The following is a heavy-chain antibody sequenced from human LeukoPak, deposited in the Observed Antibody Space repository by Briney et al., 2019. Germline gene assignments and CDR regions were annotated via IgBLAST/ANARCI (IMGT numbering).Heavy chain of an antibody. J-gene: IGHJ3*02. Sequence: GGSLRLSRAASGFTFSSYAMHWVRQAPGKGLEWVAVISYDGSNKYYADSVKGRFTISRDNSKNTLYLQMNSLRAEDTAVYYCARGGLGAFDIWGQGTMVTVSS. CDR1: GFTFSSYA. CDR3: ARGGLGAFDI. CDR2: ISYDGSNK. V-gene: IGHV3-30-3*01.